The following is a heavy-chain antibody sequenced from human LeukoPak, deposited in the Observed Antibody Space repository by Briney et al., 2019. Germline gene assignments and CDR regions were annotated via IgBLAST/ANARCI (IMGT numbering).Heavy chain of an antibody. J-gene: IGHJ3*02. CDR1: GFTFSSYA. CDR2: ISGSGGST. Sequence: GGSLRLSCAASGFTFSSYAMSWVRQAPGKGLEWVSAISGSGGSTYYADSVKGRFTISRDNSKNTLYLQMNSLRAEDTAVYYCARRPAAISAFDIWGQGTMVTVSS. V-gene: IGHV3-23*01. CDR3: ARRPAAISAFDI. D-gene: IGHD2-2*02.